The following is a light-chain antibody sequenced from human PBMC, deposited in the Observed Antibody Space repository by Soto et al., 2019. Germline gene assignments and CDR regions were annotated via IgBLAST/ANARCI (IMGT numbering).Light chain of an antibody. V-gene: IGKV3-20*01. CDR3: HQYGSSPSYT. CDR1: QSVSSSSY. CDR2: GAS. Sequence: EIVLTQSPGTLSLSPGERATLSCRASQSVSSSSYLAWYQQKPGQAPRLLIYGASGRATGIPDRFSGSGSGTDFTLTISRLEPEDFAVYYCHQYGSSPSYTFGQGTKLEIK. J-gene: IGKJ2*01.